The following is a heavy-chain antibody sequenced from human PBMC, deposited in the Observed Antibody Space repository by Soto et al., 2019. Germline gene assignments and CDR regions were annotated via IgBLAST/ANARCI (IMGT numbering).Heavy chain of an antibody. J-gene: IGHJ6*02. CDR2: IIPIFGTA. V-gene: IGHV1-69*05. Sequence: QVQLVQSGAEVKKPGSSVKVSCKASGGTFSSYAISWVRQAPGQGLEWMGGIIPIFGTADYAQKFQGRVTXTXXXSXXTADMELSSLRSEDTAVYYCAPQGLPNYYYYGMDVWGQGTTVTVSS. D-gene: IGHD5-18*01. CDR3: APQGLPNYYYYGMDV. CDR1: GGTFSSYA.